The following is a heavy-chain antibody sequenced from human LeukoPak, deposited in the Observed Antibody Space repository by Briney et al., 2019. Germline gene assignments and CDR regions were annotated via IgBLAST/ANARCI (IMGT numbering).Heavy chain of an antibody. CDR2: IYYSGST. J-gene: IGHJ5*02. CDR3: GRGPQHWFDP. V-gene: IGHV4-30-4*07. CDR1: GGSISSGGYS. Sequence: PSETLSLTCAVSGGSISSGGYSWSWIRQPPGKGLEWIGYIYYSGSTYYNPSLKSRATISVDTSKNQFSLKLSSVTAADTAVYYCGRGPQHWFDPWGQGSLVTVSS.